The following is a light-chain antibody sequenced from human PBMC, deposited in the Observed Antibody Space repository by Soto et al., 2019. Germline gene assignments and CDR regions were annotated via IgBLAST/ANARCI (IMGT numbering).Light chain of an antibody. Sequence: EVVMTQSPATLSVSPGERATLSCRASQSVSSHVAWYQQKPGQAPRLLLYGASTRATGIPARFSGTGSGTEFTLTISRLEPEDFAVYYCQQYGSSPLTFGGGTKVDIK. CDR3: QQYGSSPLT. CDR1: QSVSSH. CDR2: GAS. V-gene: IGKV3-15*01. J-gene: IGKJ4*01.